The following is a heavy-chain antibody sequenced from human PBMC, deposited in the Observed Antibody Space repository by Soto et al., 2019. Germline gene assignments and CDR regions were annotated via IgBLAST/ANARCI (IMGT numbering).Heavy chain of an antibody. CDR2: IYSGGST. J-gene: IGHJ6*03. CDR3: ARDLVDGYYGSGSFYMDV. D-gene: IGHD3-10*01. Sequence: GGSLRLSCAASGFTVSSNYMSWVRQAPGKGLEWVSVIYSGGSTYYADSVKGRFTISRHNSKNTLYLQMNSLRAEDTAVYYCARDLVDGYYGSGSFYMDVWGKGTTVTVSS. V-gene: IGHV3-53*04. CDR1: GFTVSSNY.